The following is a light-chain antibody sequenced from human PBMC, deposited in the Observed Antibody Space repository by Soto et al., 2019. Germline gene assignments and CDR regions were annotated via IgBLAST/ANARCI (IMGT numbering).Light chain of an antibody. J-gene: IGKJ1*01. CDR2: GAS. CDR3: QQYNSYPWT. CDR1: QSVSNY. Sequence: EIVVTQWPATLALSQGERANLSCRASQSVSNYLALYQQKPGQPPRLLIYGASTRATGIPARFSGSGSGKEFTLTISSLQPDDFATYYCQQYNSYPWTFGQGTKVDIK. V-gene: IGKV3-15*01.